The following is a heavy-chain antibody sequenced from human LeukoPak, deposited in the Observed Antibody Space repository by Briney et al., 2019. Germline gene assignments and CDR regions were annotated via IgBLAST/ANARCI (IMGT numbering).Heavy chain of an antibody. Sequence: GASVKVSCKASGYTFTGYYMHWVRQAPGQGLEWMGWINPNSGGTNYAQKFQGRVTMTRDTSISTAYMELSRLRSDDTAVYYCARERGTQLWLKGKNWFDPWGQGTLVTVSS. CDR3: ARERGTQLWLKGKNWFDP. V-gene: IGHV1-2*02. D-gene: IGHD5-18*01. CDR1: GYTFTGYY. J-gene: IGHJ5*02. CDR2: INPNSGGT.